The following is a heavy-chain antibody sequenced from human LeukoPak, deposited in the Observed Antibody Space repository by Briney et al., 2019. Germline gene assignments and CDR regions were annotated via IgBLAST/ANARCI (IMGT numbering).Heavy chain of an antibody. CDR2: IWYDGSNK. V-gene: IGHV3-33*08. CDR3: ARDPGIAAFDY. D-gene: IGHD6-13*01. Sequence: GGSLRLSCAASGFTVSHYYMSWVRQAPGKGLEWVAVIWYDGSNKYYADSVKGRFTISRDNSKNTLYLQMNSLRAEDTAVYYCARDPGIAAFDYWGQGTLVTVSS. J-gene: IGHJ4*02. CDR1: GFTVSHYY.